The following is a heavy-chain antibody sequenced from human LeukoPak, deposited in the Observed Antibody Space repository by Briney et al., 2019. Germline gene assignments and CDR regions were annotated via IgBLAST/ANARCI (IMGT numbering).Heavy chain of an antibody. Sequence: ASVKVSCKASGYTFTSYYMHRVRQAPGQGLEWMGIINPSGGSTSYAQKFQGRVTMTRDTSTSTVYMELSSQRSEDTAVYYCARAPPDCSGGNCYSSDWFDPWGQGTLVTVSS. CDR3: ARAPPDCSGGNCYSSDWFDP. D-gene: IGHD2-15*01. J-gene: IGHJ5*02. CDR1: GYTFTSYY. V-gene: IGHV1-46*01. CDR2: INPSGGST.